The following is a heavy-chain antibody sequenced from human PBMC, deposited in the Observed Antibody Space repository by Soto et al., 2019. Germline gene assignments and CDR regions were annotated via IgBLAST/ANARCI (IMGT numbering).Heavy chain of an antibody. J-gene: IGHJ4*02. CDR1: GFPFSTYT. V-gene: IGHV3-23*01. Sequence: GGSLRLSCAASGFPFSTYTMSWVRHAPGKGLEWVSGIYGGGGGETFYARSVRGRFTISRDNSNSEVYLQMTSLRVEDTGVYYCAKDRHPDGRWPFARWGQGTLVTVSS. CDR3: AKDRHPDGRWPFAR. CDR2: IYGGGGGET. D-gene: IGHD2-8*01.